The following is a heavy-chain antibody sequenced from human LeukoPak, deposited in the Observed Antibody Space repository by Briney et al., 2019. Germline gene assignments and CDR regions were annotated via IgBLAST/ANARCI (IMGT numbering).Heavy chain of an antibody. D-gene: IGHD1-7*01. Sequence: GGSLRLSCAASGFTFSSYAMSWVRQASGKGLEWVSAISGSSGSKHYADSVKGRFTISRDNSKNTLYLQMNSLRAEDTAVYYCAKEPNSNWNYWSYGMDVWGQGTTVTVSS. CDR2: ISGSSGSK. CDR3: AKEPNSNWNYWSYGMDV. J-gene: IGHJ6*02. V-gene: IGHV3-23*01. CDR1: GFTFSSYA.